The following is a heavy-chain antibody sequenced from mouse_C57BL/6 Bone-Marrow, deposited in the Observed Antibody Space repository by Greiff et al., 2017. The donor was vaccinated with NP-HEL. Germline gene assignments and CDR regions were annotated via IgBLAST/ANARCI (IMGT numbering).Heavy chain of an antibody. CDR3: ARLGTTVVAPDDWYFDV. D-gene: IGHD1-1*01. CDR2: IYPRDGST. CDR1: GYTFTDHT. J-gene: IGHJ1*03. Sequence: VKLMESDAELVKPGASVKISCKVSGYTFTDHTIHWMKQRPEQGLEWIGYIYPRDGSTKYNEKFKGKATLTADKSSSTAYMQLDSLTSEDSAVYFCARLGTTVVAPDDWYFDVWGTGTTVTVSS. V-gene: IGHV1-78*01.